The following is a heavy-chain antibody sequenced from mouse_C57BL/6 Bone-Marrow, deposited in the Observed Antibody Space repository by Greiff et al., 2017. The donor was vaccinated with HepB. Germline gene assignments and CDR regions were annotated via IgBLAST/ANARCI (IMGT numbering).Heavy chain of an antibody. J-gene: IGHJ4*01. CDR2: ISSGSSTI. CDR1: GFTFSDYG. CDR3: APLAMDY. Sequence: VQLQQSGGGLVKPGGSLKLSCAASGFTFSDYGMHWVRQAPEKGLEWVAYISSGSSTIYYADTVKGRFTISRDNAKNTLFLQMTSLRSEDTAMYYCAPLAMDYWGQGTSVTVSS. V-gene: IGHV5-17*01.